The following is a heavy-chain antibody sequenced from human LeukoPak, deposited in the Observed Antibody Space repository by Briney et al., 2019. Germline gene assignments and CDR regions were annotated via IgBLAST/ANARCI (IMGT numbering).Heavy chain of an antibody. D-gene: IGHD3-10*01. CDR3: ARGTRITMVRRGVLPPDY. CDR2: ISSSSSTI. V-gene: IGHV3-48*04. Sequence: GGSLRLSCAASGFTFSSYSMNWVRQAPGKGLEWVSYISSSSSTIYYADSVKGRFTISRDNAKNSLYLQMNSLRAEDTAVYYCARGTRITMVRRGVLPPDYWGQGTLVTVSS. CDR1: GFTFSSYS. J-gene: IGHJ4*02.